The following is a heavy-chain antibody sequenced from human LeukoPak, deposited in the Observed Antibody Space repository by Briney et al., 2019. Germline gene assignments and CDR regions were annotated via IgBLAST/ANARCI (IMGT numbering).Heavy chain of an antibody. Sequence: SVKVSCTASGGTFSSYTISWVRQAPGPGLEWMGRIIPILGIANYAQKFQGRVTITADKSTSTAYMELSSLRSEDTAVYYCARDRTISNWFDPWGQGTLVTVSS. V-gene: IGHV1-69*04. D-gene: IGHD2/OR15-2a*01. CDR3: ARDRTISNWFDP. J-gene: IGHJ5*02. CDR1: GGTFSSYT. CDR2: IIPILGIA.